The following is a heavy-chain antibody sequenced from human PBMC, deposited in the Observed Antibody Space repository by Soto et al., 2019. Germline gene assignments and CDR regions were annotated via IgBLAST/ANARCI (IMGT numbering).Heavy chain of an antibody. Sequence: SETLSLTCAVYGGSFSGYYWSWIRQPPGKGLEWIGEINHSGSTNYNPSLKSRVTISVDTSKNQFSLKLSSVTAADTAVYYCATTGPTRGLDYWGQGTLVTVSS. D-gene: IGHD4-17*01. CDR3: ATTGPTRGLDY. CDR2: INHSGST. J-gene: IGHJ4*02. V-gene: IGHV4-34*01. CDR1: GGSFSGYY.